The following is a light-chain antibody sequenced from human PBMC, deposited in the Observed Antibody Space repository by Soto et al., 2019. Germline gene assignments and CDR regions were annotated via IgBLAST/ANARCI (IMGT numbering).Light chain of an antibody. CDR1: NIGSKS. J-gene: IGLJ1*01. CDR2: YDS. V-gene: IGLV3-21*04. CDR3: QVWDSSSDHPV. Sequence: SYELTQPPSVSVAPGKTARITCGGNNIGSKSVHWYQQKPGQAPVLVIYYDSDRPSGIPERFSGSNSGNTATLTISWVEAGDEADYYCQVWDSSSDHPVFGTGTKVTVL.